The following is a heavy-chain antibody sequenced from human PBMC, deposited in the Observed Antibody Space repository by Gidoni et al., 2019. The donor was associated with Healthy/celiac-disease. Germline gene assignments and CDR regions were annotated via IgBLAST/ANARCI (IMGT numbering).Heavy chain of an antibody. CDR2: ISSSSSYI. D-gene: IGHD5-12*01. CDR3: ARDKVAVATIFGGKYYYGMDV. CDR1: GFTFSSYS. Sequence: EVQLVESGGGLVKPGGSLRLSCSASGFTFSSYSMNWVRQAPGKGLEWVSSISSSSSYIYYADSVKGRFTISRDNAKNSLYLQMNSLRAEDTAVYYCARDKVAVATIFGGKYYYGMDVWGQGTTVTVSS. V-gene: IGHV3-21*01. J-gene: IGHJ6*02.